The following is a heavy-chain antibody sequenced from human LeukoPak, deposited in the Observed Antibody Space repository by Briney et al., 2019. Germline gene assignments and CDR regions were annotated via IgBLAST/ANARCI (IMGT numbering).Heavy chain of an antibody. CDR3: ARHAQKYDSSFDC. V-gene: IGHV4-59*08. Sequence: ADPLTLPCSLSGRLQKIFYERWTLDPTEKAVVGIACIYYSGSTRYNPSLKSRVTISVDTSKNQFSLKLSSVTAADTAVYYCARHAQKYDSSFDCWGQGTLVTVSS. CDR1: GRLQKIF. CDR2: IYYSGST. J-gene: IGHJ4*02. D-gene: IGHD6-13*01.